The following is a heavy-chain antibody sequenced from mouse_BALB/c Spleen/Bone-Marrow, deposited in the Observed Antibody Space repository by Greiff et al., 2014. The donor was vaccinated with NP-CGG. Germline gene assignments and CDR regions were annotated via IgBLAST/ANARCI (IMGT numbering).Heavy chain of an antibody. D-gene: IGHD2-3*01. J-gene: IGHJ3*01. CDR1: GYTFSSYW. V-gene: IGHV1-9*01. CDR3: ARGGYDTSIFAY. Sequence: VQLQQSGAELMKPGASVKISCKATGYTFSSYWIEWVNQRPGHGLEWIGEILPGSGTTHYNEKFKDKATFTADTSSNTAYMRLSGLTSEDSAVYYCARGGYDTSIFAYWGQGTLVTVSA. CDR2: ILPGSGTT.